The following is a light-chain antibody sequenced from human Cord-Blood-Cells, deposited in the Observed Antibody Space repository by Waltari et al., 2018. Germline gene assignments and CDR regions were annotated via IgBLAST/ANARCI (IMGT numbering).Light chain of an antibody. V-gene: IGLV2-14*01. J-gene: IGLJ3*02. CDR3: SSYTSRSTRV. CDR1: SSDVGGYNY. Sequence: QSALTQPASVSGSPGQSITISCTGTSSDVGGYNYVSWYQQQPGKAPKLMIYEVSNRPSGVSNRFSGSKSGNTASLTISGLQAEDEADYYCSSYTSRSTRVFGGGTKLTVL. CDR2: EVS.